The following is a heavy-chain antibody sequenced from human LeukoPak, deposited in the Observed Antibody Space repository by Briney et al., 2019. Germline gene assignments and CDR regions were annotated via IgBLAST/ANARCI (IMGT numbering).Heavy chain of an antibody. CDR3: LYFWSGSSLVDY. D-gene: IGHD3-3*01. J-gene: IGHJ4*02. Sequence: GGSLRLSCAASGFTFSNAWMSWVRQAPGKGLEWVGRIKSKTNGGTTDYAAPVKGRFAISRDDSKNTLYLEMYSLKTEDTAMYYCLYFWSGSSLVDYWGQGTLVTVSS. CDR2: IKSKTNGGTT. V-gene: IGHV3-15*01. CDR1: GFTFSNAW.